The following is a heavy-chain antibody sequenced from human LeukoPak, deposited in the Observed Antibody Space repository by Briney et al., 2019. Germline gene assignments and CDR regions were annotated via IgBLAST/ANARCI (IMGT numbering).Heavy chain of an antibody. Sequence: GGSLRLSCAASGFTFSSSWMHWARQAPGKGLVWVSRINHDGSTTNYVDSVKGRFTISRDNAKNTLYLQMNSLSAEDTAVFYCVRDRFYAMDVWGQGTTVTVSS. J-gene: IGHJ6*02. CDR2: INHDGSTT. V-gene: IGHV3-74*01. CDR1: GFTFSSSW. CDR3: VRDRFYAMDV.